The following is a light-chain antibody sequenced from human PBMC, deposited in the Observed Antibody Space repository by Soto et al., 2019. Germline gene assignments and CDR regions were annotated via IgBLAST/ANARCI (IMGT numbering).Light chain of an antibody. CDR3: NSYVGSNNYV. Sequence: QSALTQAPCASGSPGQSFTISCTGTISDITDNKYVSWFQQHPGKAPKVLIYEVNKRPSGVPDRFSGSKSGNTASLTVSGLQADDEADYYCNSYVGSNNYVFGTGTKVTVL. J-gene: IGLJ1*01. CDR1: ISDITDNKY. CDR2: EVN. V-gene: IGLV2-8*01.